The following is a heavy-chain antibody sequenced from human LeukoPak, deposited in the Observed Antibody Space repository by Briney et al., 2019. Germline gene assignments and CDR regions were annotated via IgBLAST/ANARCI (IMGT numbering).Heavy chain of an antibody. J-gene: IGHJ4*02. CDR2: INSDGSST. V-gene: IGHV3-74*01. CDR3: ARAVSYYFGYFDY. Sequence: GGSLRLSCAASGFTFSSYWMHWVRQAPGKGLVWVSRINSDGSSTSYADSVKGRFTISRDNAKNTLYLQMNSLRAEDTAVYYCARAVSYYFGYFDYWGQGTLVTVSS. CDR1: GFTFSSYW. D-gene: IGHD3-10*01.